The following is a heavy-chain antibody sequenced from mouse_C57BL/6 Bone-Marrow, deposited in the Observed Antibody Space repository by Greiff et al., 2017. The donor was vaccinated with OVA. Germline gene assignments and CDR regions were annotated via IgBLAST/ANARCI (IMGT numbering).Heavy chain of an antibody. V-gene: IGHV1-81*01. CDR2: IYPRSGNT. J-gene: IGHJ3*01. D-gene: IGHD3-1*01. CDR3: ARSGRNSWFAY. Sequence: QVQLQQSGAGLARPGASVKLSCKASGYTFTSSGISWVKQSTGKGLEWVGEIYPRSGNTYYNEKFKSKATLTVDTSSRTAYMQLSSLTSEDSAVYYCARSGRNSWFAYWGQGTLVTVSA. CDR1: GYTFTSSG.